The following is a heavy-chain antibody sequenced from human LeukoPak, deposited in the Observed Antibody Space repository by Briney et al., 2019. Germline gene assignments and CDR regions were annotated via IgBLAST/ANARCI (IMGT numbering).Heavy chain of an antibody. CDR3: ARVAAGYSVNYFDY. Sequence: PGGSLRLSCTASGFIFSNCWMHWVRQAPGKGLEWVSYISTGSSTTYYADSVKGRFTISRDNVENSLYLQMNSLRDEDTAVYYCARVAAGYSVNYFDYWGQGTLVTVSS. CDR2: ISTGSSTT. J-gene: IGHJ4*02. D-gene: IGHD4-23*01. V-gene: IGHV3-48*02. CDR1: GFIFSNCW.